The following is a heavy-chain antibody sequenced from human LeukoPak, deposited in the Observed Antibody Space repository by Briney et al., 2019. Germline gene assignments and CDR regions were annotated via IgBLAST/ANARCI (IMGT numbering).Heavy chain of an antibody. CDR3: AKDSKFRIRGYGTLFDY. J-gene: IGHJ4*02. Sequence: GASVKVSCKASGYTFTSYYMHWVRQAPGQGLEWMGIINPSGGSTSYAQKFQGRVTMTRDTSTSTVYMELSSLRSEDTAVYYCAKDSKFRIRGYGTLFDYWGQGTLVTVSS. V-gene: IGHV1-46*01. CDR1: GYTFTSYY. CDR2: INPSGGST. D-gene: IGHD3-10*01.